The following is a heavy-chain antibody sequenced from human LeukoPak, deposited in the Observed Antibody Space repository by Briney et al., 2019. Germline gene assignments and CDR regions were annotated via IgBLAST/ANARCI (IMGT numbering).Heavy chain of an antibody. CDR2: IWYDGSNK. J-gene: IGHJ5*02. D-gene: IGHD1-14*01. CDR1: GFTFSSYG. Sequence: GGSLRLSCAASGFTFSSYGMHWVRQAPGKGLEWVAVIWYDGSNKYYADSVKGRFTISRDNSKNTLYLQMNSLRAEDTAVYYCARGKAGQTANWSDPCGQGTQLIVSS. CDR3: ARGKAGQTANWSDP. V-gene: IGHV3-33*01.